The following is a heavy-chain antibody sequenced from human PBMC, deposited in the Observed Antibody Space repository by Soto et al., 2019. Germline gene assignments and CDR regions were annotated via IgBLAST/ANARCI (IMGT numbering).Heavy chain of an antibody. J-gene: IGHJ4*02. D-gene: IGHD3-22*01. Sequence: RGSLRLSCSASGFTFSNYAMHWVRQAPGKGLEYVSAISSNGGNTYYADSVKGRFTISRDNSKNTLYLQMSSLRTEDTAVYYCVKAVFSGYYYVPFDYWGQGTLVTV. CDR3: VKAVFSGYYYVPFDY. CDR2: ISSNGGNT. V-gene: IGHV3-64D*06. CDR1: GFTFSNYA.